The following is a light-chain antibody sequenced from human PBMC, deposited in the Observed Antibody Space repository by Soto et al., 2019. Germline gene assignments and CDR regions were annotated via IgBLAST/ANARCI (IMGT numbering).Light chain of an antibody. Sequence: DIQMNQSPSTLSANIGDRVTITCRASQSISSWLAWYQQKPGKAPKLLIYKASSLESGVPSRFSGSGSGTEFTLTISSLQPDDFATYYCQQYNSYSWTFGQGTKVDIK. J-gene: IGKJ1*01. CDR2: KAS. CDR1: QSISSW. V-gene: IGKV1-5*03. CDR3: QQYNSYSWT.